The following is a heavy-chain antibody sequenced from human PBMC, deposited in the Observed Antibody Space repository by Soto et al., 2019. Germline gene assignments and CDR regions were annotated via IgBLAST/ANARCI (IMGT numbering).Heavy chain of an antibody. Sequence: EVQLAESGGGMVQPGGSLRLSCVASGFTFSSYDMHWVRQAPGKVLEYVSSISSNGGTTYYGNSVKGRFTISRDNSKNTLYLQMGILGAEDMAVYYCVRRVSGNYDYWGQGTLVTVSS. D-gene: IGHD1-7*01. J-gene: IGHJ4*02. CDR3: VRRVSGNYDY. CDR1: GFTFSSYD. CDR2: ISSNGGTT. V-gene: IGHV3-64*01.